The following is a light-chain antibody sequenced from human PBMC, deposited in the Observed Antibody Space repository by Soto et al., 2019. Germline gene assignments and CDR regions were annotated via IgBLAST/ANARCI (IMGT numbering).Light chain of an antibody. CDR1: QSVDSSY. Sequence: EIVLTQSPGTQSLSPGEKATLSCRASQSVDSSYLAWYQQRPGQAPRLLIYSTSRRATGIPDRFSGRGSGTVFSLTISRLEPEDCAVYYCHQYGTPPRTFGQGTKLEI. J-gene: IGKJ2*01. V-gene: IGKV3-20*01. CDR3: HQYGTPPRT. CDR2: STS.